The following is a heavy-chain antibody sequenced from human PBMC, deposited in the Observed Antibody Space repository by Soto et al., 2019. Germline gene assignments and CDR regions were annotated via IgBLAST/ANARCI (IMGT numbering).Heavy chain of an antibody. D-gene: IGHD3-9*01. Sequence: ASVKVSCKASGYTFTSYGISWVRQAPGQGLEWMGWINPNSGGTNYAQKFQGWVTMTRDTSISTAYMELSRLRSDDTAVYYCARGMEGDYDILTGYYAYYYYGMDVWGQGTTVTVSS. J-gene: IGHJ6*02. V-gene: IGHV1-2*04. CDR1: GYTFTSYG. CDR3: ARGMEGDYDILTGYYAYYYYGMDV. CDR2: INPNSGGT.